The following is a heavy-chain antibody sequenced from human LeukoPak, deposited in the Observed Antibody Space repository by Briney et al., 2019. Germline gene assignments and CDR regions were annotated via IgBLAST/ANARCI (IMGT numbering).Heavy chain of an antibody. CDR3: ARGAAVVI. V-gene: IGHV4-38-2*02. Sequence: SETLSLTCTVSGYSISSGYYWGWIRQPPGKGLEWIGSIYHSGSTYYNPSLKSRVTISVDTSKNQFSLKLSSVTAADTAVYYCARGAAVVIWGQGTLVTVSS. J-gene: IGHJ4*02. CDR2: IYHSGST. CDR1: GYSISSGYY. D-gene: IGHD2-21*01.